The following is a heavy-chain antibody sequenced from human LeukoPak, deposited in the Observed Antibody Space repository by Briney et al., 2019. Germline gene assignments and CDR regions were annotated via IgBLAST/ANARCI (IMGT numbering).Heavy chain of an antibody. Sequence: GASVTVSCKASGGTFSSYAISWVRQAPGQGLEWMGGIIPIFGTANYAQKFQGRVTITTDESTSTVYMELSSLRSEDTAVYYCARAAAARPSPLDYWGQGTLVTVSS. D-gene: IGHD6-6*01. CDR2: IIPIFGTA. CDR1: GGTFSSYA. V-gene: IGHV1-69*05. CDR3: ARAAAARPSPLDY. J-gene: IGHJ4*02.